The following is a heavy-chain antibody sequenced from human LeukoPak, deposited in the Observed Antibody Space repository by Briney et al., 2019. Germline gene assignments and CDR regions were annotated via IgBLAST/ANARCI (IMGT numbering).Heavy chain of an antibody. V-gene: IGHV4-4*09. CDR3: ARSDFWSSYRLDY. CDR1: GGSISGYY. D-gene: IGHD3-3*01. J-gene: IGHJ4*02. Sequence: SETLSLTCTVSGGSISGYYWSWIRQPPGKRLEWIGYVYTSGSTNYNPSLKSRVTISVDTSKNQFSLKLSSVTAADTAGYYCARSDFWSSYRLDYWGQGTLVTVSS. CDR2: VYTSGST.